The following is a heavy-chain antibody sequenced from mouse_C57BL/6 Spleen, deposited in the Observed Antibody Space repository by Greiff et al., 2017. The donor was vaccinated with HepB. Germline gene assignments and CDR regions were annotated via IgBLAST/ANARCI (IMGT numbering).Heavy chain of an antibody. V-gene: IGHV1-64*01. CDR3: AREYYYGSSPYYFDY. D-gene: IGHD1-1*01. CDR2: IHPNSGST. Sequence: VQLQQPGAELVKPGASVKLSCKASGYTFTSYWMHWVKQRPGQGLEWIGMIHPNSGSTNYNEKFKSKATLTVDKSSSTAYMQLSSLTSEDSAVYYCAREYYYGSSPYYFDYWGQGTTLTVSS. J-gene: IGHJ2*01. CDR1: GYTFTSYW.